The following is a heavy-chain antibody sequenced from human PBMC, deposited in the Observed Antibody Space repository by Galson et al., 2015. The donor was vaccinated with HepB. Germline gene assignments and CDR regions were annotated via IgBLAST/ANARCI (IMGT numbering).Heavy chain of an antibody. CDR3: ARDLVWFGELFYYGMDV. Sequence: CAISGDSVSSTSAAWNWIRQSPSRGLEWLGRTYYRSKWYNDYAVSVKSRITINPDTSKNQFSLQLNSVTPEDTAVYYCARDLVWFGELFYYGMDVWGQGTTVTVSS. V-gene: IGHV6-1*01. D-gene: IGHD3-10*01. CDR1: GDSVSSTSAA. J-gene: IGHJ6*02. CDR2: TYYRSKWYN.